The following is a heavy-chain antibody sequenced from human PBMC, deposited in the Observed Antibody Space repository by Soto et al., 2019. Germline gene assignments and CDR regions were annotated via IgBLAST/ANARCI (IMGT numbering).Heavy chain of an antibody. Sequence: EVQLVESGGGLVQPGGSLRLSCAASGFTVSSNYMSWVRQAPGKGLEWVSVIYSGGSTYYADSVKGRFTISRDNSKNTLYLQMNSLRAEDTAVYYCARDRCSGGSCYPFDYWGQGTLVTVSS. V-gene: IGHV3-66*01. J-gene: IGHJ4*02. CDR3: ARDRCSGGSCYPFDY. D-gene: IGHD2-15*01. CDR1: GFTVSSNY. CDR2: IYSGGST.